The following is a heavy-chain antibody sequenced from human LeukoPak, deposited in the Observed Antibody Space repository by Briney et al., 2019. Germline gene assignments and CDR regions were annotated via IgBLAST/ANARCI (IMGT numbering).Heavy chain of an antibody. CDR1: GYTFTGHY. D-gene: IGHD6-6*01. Sequence: ASVTVSCKASGYTFTGHYMHWVRQAPGQGLEWMGWINPYSGGTHYALIFQDRVTMTRDTSISTAYMELSRLRSDDTAVYYCARRIAGRLINDAFDIWGQGTMVTVSS. J-gene: IGHJ3*02. CDR2: INPYSGGT. CDR3: ARRIAGRLINDAFDI. V-gene: IGHV1-2*02.